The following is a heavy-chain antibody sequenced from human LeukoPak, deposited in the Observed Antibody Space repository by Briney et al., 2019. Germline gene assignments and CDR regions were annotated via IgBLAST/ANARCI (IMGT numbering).Heavy chain of an antibody. CDR3: AKSAPGSVRGVISYFDY. CDR2: ISGSGGST. CDR1: GFTFSSYA. J-gene: IGHJ4*02. Sequence: AGSLRLSCAASGFTFSSYAMSWVRQAPGKGLEWVSAISGSGGSTYYADSVKGRFTISRDNSKNTPYLQMNSLRAEDTAVYYCAKSAPGSVRGVISYFDYWGQRTLVTVSS. V-gene: IGHV3-23*01. D-gene: IGHD3-10*01.